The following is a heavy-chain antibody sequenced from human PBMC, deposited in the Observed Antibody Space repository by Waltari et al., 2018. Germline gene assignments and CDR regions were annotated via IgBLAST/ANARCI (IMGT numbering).Heavy chain of an antibody. V-gene: IGHV3-33*01. J-gene: IGHJ4*02. Sequence: QVQLVESGGGVVQPGRSLRLSCAASGFTFSSYGMHWVRQAPGKGLEWVAVIWYDGSNKYYADSVKGRFTISRDNSKNTLYLQMNSLRAEDTAVYYCARDGVWGYGYADYWGQGTLVTVSS. D-gene: IGHD5-18*01. CDR3: ARDGVWGYGYADY. CDR1: GFTFSSYG. CDR2: IWYDGSNK.